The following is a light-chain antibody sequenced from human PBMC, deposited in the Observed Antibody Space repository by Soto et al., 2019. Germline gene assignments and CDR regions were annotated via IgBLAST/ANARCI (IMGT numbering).Light chain of an antibody. CDR3: QQYFSYPWT. V-gene: IGKV1-5*03. Sequence: DDQRTQCPSTLSASVGDRVTITCRASQNILTWLAWYQQEPGKAPKLLISEASTLEGGVPSRFSGSGSGTEFALTISSLQPEDFATYYCQQYFSYPWTFGQGTKVDIK. CDR2: EAS. J-gene: IGKJ1*01. CDR1: QNILTW.